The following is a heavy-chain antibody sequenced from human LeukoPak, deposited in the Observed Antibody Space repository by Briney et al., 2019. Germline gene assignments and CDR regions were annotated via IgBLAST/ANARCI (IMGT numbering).Heavy chain of an antibody. CDR3: ARDRDEMATNGYYFDY. CDR1: GGSFSGYY. V-gene: IGHV4-34*01. Sequence: SETLSLTSSVYGGSFSGYYWSWIRQPPGKGLEWIGEINHSGSTNYNPSLKRRVTISVDTSKNQFSLNLSSVTAADTAVCYCARDRDEMATNGYYFDYWGQGTLVTVSS. J-gene: IGHJ4*02. CDR2: INHSGST. D-gene: IGHD5-24*01.